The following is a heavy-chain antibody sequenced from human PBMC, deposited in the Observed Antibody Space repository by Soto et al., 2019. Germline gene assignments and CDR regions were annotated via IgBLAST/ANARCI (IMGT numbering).Heavy chain of an antibody. D-gene: IGHD6-13*01. CDR3: ARTGSSWYRGAEYFQH. CDR2: IFSNDEK. CDR1: GFSLSHARMG. J-gene: IGHJ1*01. Sequence: QVTLKESGPVLVKPTETLTLTCTVSGFSLSHARMGVNWISQPPGKALEWLAHIFSNDEKSYSTSLKSRLTLARDTSKGQVVRTMTNMDPVDTATYYCARTGSSWYRGAEYFQHCGQGTLVTVSS. V-gene: IGHV2-26*01.